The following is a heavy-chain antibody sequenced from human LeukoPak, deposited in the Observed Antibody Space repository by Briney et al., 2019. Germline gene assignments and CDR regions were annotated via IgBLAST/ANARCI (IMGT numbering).Heavy chain of an antibody. CDR3: TTLGYHLDS. CDR2: FAGSDTTT. J-gene: IGHJ4*02. D-gene: IGHD3-22*01. CDR1: GFDLGAYE. Sequence: GGSLRLSCAASGFDLGAYEMNWVRQAPGKGLEWVAYFAGSDTTTYYADSVKGRFTISRDNARNSLYLQMNSLRAEDTALYYCTTLGYHLDSWGQGTPVTVSS. V-gene: IGHV3-48*03.